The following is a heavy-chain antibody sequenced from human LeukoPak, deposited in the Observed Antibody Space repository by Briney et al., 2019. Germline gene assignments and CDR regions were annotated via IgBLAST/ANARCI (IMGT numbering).Heavy chain of an antibody. J-gene: IGHJ4*02. CDR1: GGSISSSGYY. Sequence: PSETLSLTCTVSGGSISSSGYYWGWIRQPPGKGLEWIGNIYYSGSTYYNPSLKSRVTISVDTSKNQFSLKLSSVTAADTAVYYCAREVAVAGYYFDYWGQGTLVTVSS. V-gene: IGHV4-39*07. CDR2: IYYSGST. D-gene: IGHD6-19*01. CDR3: AREVAVAGYYFDY.